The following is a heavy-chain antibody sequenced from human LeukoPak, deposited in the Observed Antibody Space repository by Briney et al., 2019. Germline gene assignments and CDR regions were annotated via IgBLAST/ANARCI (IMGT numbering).Heavy chain of an antibody. CDR3: AKDYTMIVVASFDY. CDR2: ISGSGGST. CDR1: GFTFSSYG. V-gene: IGHV3-23*01. Sequence: GGSLRLSCAASGFTFSSYGMSWVRQAPGKGLEWVSAISGSGGSTYYADSVKGRFTISRDNSKNTLYLQMNSLRAEDTAVYYCAKDYTMIVVASFDYWGQGTLVTVSS. J-gene: IGHJ4*02. D-gene: IGHD3-22*01.